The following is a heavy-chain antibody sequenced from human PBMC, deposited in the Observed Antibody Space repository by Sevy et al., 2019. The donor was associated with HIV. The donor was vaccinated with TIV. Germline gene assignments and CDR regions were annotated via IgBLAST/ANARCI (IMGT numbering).Heavy chain of an antibody. CDR1: GGTFSSYA. CDR3: AKGGNYYDSSVSSYYYYMDV. CDR2: IIPIFGTA. J-gene: IGHJ6*03. D-gene: IGHD3-22*01. Sequence: ASVKVSCKASGGTFSSYAISWVRQAPGQGLEWMGGIIPIFGTANYAQKFQGRVTITADKSTSTAYMELSSLRSEETAGYYCAKGGNYYDSSVSSYYYYMDVWGKGTTVTVSS. V-gene: IGHV1-69*06.